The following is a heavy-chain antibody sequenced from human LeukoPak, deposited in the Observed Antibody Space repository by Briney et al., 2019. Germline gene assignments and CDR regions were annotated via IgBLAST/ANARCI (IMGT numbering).Heavy chain of an antibody. Sequence: ASVKVSCKASGYTFTSYGISWVRQAPGQGLEWMGWISAYNHNTKYAQKFQGRVTMTTDTPTSTAYMELRSLRSDDTAVYYCARDDWLVWQYFHHWGQGTLVTVSS. J-gene: IGHJ1*01. CDR1: GYTFTSYG. V-gene: IGHV1-18*01. D-gene: IGHD6-19*01. CDR2: ISAYNHNT. CDR3: ARDDWLVWQYFHH.